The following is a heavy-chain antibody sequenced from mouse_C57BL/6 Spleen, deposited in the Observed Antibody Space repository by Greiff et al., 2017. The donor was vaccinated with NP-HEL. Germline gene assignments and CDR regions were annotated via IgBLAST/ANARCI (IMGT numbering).Heavy chain of an antibody. D-gene: IGHD3-2*02. CDR2: INPSNGGT. CDR1: GYTFTSYW. CDR3: ARSDSSGYNYFDY. J-gene: IGHJ2*01. V-gene: IGHV1-53*01. Sequence: QVQLQQSGTELVKPGASVKLSCKASGYTFTSYWMHWVKQRPGQGLEWIGNINPSNGGTNYNEKFKSKATLTVDKSSSTAYMQLSSLTSEDSAVYYCARSDSSGYNYFDYWGQGTTLTVSS.